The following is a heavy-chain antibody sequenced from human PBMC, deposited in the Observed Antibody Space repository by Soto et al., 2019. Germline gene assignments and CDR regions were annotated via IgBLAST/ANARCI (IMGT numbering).Heavy chain of an antibody. CDR1: SCSIVGFY. CDR3: ARVRWGSTSYPKLWWFDS. D-gene: IGHD2-2*01. CDR2: IYYSGIA. Sequence: SETLSLTCPGSSCSIVGFYWSWIRQTPGKGLEWIGFIYYSGIANYNPSLKSRVTMSVDVSTNQFSLKLRSVTSADRAVYFCARVRWGSTSYPKLWWFDSWGQGTPVTVSS. J-gene: IGHJ5*01. V-gene: IGHV4-59*01.